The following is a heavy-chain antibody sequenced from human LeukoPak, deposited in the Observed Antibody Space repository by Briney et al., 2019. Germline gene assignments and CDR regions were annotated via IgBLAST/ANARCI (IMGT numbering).Heavy chain of an antibody. J-gene: IGHJ4*02. Sequence: SETLSLTCTVSGSSITSYYWSWIRQPAGKGLEWIGRIYTRGSTKYSPSLKSRVTLSVDTSKNQFSLRLSSVTAADTAVYYCAGEGHYYDDTGYYYGGEDYWGQGTLVTVSS. D-gene: IGHD3-22*01. CDR1: GSSITSYY. V-gene: IGHV4-4*07. CDR2: IYTRGST. CDR3: AGEGHYYDDTGYYYGGEDY.